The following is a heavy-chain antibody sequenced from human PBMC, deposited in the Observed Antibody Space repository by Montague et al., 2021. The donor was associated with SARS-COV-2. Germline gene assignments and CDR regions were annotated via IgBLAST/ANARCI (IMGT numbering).Heavy chain of an antibody. V-gene: IGHV4-39*01. CDR1: GGSISNPDYY. J-gene: IGHJ4*02. CDR2: ISYTGRN. CDR3: VRHLPSYGATNNCYPYYLDV. Sequence: SETLSLTCTVSGGSISNPDYYWGWLRQSPGMGLECIGSISYTGRNYHNPSLRSRVSFSMATSKYHFALSLSSVTVADTSVYFCVRHLPSYGATNNCYPYYLDVWGQGALVTVSS. D-gene: IGHD4/OR15-4a*01.